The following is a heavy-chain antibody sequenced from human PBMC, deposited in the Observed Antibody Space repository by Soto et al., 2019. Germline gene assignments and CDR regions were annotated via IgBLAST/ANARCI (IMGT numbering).Heavy chain of an antibody. J-gene: IGHJ3*02. CDR1: GFTFISYA. Sequence: GGSLRLSCAASGFTFISYAMSWVLQAPGKGLEWVSAISGSGGSTYYADSVKGRFTISRDNSKNTLYLQMNSLRAEDTAVYYCAKDPYYDSSGYPDAFDIWGQGTMVTVSS. CDR3: AKDPYYDSSGYPDAFDI. D-gene: IGHD3-22*01. CDR2: ISGSGGST. V-gene: IGHV3-23*01.